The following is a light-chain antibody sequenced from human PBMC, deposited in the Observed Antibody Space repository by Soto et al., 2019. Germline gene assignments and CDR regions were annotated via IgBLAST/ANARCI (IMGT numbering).Light chain of an antibody. Sequence: EIVLTQSPGTLSLSPGERATLSCRASQSVRPNFLAWYQQKPGQAPRLLIYGVSDRATGIPDRFSGSGSGPDFTLTITRLEPEDFAMYYCQRYDSFREFGQGTKVAI. J-gene: IGKJ1*01. CDR3: QRYDSFRE. CDR2: GVS. V-gene: IGKV3-20*01. CDR1: QSVRPNF.